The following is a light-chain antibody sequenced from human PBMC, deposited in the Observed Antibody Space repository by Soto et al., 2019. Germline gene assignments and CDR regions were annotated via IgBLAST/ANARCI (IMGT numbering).Light chain of an antibody. CDR1: QSISRW. CDR3: QQYNGYSTWT. V-gene: IGKV1-5*01. Sequence: DIQMTQSPSFLAASVGDRVTITCRASQSISRWLAWYQQKPGKAPKVLMYDASSLESGGPSRFSGSGSGTEFTLTISSLQPDDFATYYCQQYNGYSTWTFGQGTKVEIK. J-gene: IGKJ1*01. CDR2: DAS.